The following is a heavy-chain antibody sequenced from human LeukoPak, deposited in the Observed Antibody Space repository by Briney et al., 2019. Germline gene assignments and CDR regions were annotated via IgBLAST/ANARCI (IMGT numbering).Heavy chain of an antibody. Sequence: GGSLRLSCTVSGFTVSSNSMSWVRKAPGKGLEWVSFIYSDNTHYSDSVKGRFTISRDNCKNTLYLQMNSLRAEDTAVYYCARRAGAYSHPYDYWGQGTLVTVSS. CDR2: IYSDNT. D-gene: IGHD4/OR15-4a*01. CDR1: GFTVSSNS. V-gene: IGHV3-53*01. CDR3: ARRAGAYSHPYDY. J-gene: IGHJ4*02.